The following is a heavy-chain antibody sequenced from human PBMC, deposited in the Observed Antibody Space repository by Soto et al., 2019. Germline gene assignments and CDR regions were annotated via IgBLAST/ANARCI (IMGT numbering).Heavy chain of an antibody. CDR2: IITAFGTT. CDR1: GDTFNSYV. V-gene: IGHV1-69*01. CDR3: TRSYGYTFGGSLDN. J-gene: IGHJ4*02. D-gene: IGHD5-18*01. Sequence: QVQLVQSGPEVKKPGSSVKVSCKASGDTFNSYVITWVRQAPGQGLEWLGGIITAFGTTSYAQNFQERLTITADEAATTDPMELSSLTSDDTSMYYCTRSYGYTFGGSLDNWGQGTLVNVSS.